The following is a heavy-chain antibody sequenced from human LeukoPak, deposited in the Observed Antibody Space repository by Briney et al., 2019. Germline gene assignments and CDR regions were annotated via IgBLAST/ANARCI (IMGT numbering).Heavy chain of an antibody. V-gene: IGHV3-74*01. CDR3: ARDRQYDMDV. CDR2: INSDGSST. CDR1: GLTFSSYW. Sequence: GGSDSLFCAASGLTFSSYWMHWARHAPGKGLVWVSHINSDGSSTIYADSVKGRFTITRDNAKNTVYLQMNSLRVEDTAVYYCARDRQYDMDVWGEGSKGTVSS. J-gene: IGHJ6*04.